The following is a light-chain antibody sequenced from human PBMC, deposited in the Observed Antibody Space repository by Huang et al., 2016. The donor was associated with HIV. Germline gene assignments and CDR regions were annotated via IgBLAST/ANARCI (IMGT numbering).Light chain of an antibody. V-gene: IGKV1-27*01. Sequence: DIQMTQSPSSLSASVGDRVTITCRASQGISNSLAWYQQKPGKVPKLLIYGASTLLSGVPSRFSGSGSGTAFTLTISSLQAEDVATYYWQKYNSAPWTFGQGTKVEIK. CDR3: QKYNSAPWT. J-gene: IGKJ1*01. CDR1: QGISNS. CDR2: GAS.